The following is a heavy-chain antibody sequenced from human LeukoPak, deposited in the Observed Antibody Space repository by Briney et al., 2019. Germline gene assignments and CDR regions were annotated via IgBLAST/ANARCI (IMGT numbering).Heavy chain of an antibody. Sequence: PGGSLRLSCAASGFTFSSYGMSWVRQAPGKGLEWVSAISGSGGSTYYADSVKGRFTISRDNSKNTLYLQMNSLRAEDTAVYYCAKRYSGSYGYYYYMDVWGKGTTVTIS. CDR3: AKRYSGSYGYYYYMDV. J-gene: IGHJ6*03. CDR1: GFTFSSYG. D-gene: IGHD1-26*01. CDR2: ISGSGGST. V-gene: IGHV3-23*01.